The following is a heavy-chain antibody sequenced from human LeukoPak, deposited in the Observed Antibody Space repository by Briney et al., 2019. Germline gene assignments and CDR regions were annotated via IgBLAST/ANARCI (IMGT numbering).Heavy chain of an antibody. Sequence: ASVKVSCKASGYTFTSYYMHWARQAPGQGLEWMGIINPSGGSTSYAQKFQGRVTMTRDTSTSTVYMELSSLRSEDTAVYYCARVLSRIARSYYYDSSGYYYFDYWGQGTLVTVSS. V-gene: IGHV1-46*01. J-gene: IGHJ4*02. CDR2: INPSGGST. D-gene: IGHD3-22*01. CDR3: ARVLSRIARSYYYDSSGYYYFDY. CDR1: GYTFTSYY.